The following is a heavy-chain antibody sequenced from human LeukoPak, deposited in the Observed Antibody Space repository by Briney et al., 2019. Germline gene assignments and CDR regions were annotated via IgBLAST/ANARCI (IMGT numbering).Heavy chain of an antibody. J-gene: IGHJ5*02. V-gene: IGHV3-23*01. CDR1: GFTFSSYD. CDR2: ISGSGGST. Sequence: GGSLRLSCAASGFTFSSYDMTWVRQAPGKGLEWVSAISGSGGSTYYADSVKGRFTISRDNSKNTLYLQMNSLRVEDTAIYYCAKGKDWFDPWGQGTLVTVSS. CDR3: AKGKDWFDP.